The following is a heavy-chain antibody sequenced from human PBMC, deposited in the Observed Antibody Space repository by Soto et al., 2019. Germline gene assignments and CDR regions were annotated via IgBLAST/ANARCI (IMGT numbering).Heavy chain of an antibody. CDR3: AKGYIVATIEFYQKHALGAFDI. Sequence: PGGSLRLSCAASGFTFSSYAMSWVRQAPGKGLEWVSAISGSGGSTYYADSVKGRFTISRDNSKNTLYLQMNSLRAEDTAVYYCAKGYIVATIEFYQKHALGAFDIWGQGTMVTVSS. CDR2: ISGSGGST. V-gene: IGHV3-23*01. CDR1: GFTFSSYA. D-gene: IGHD5-12*01. J-gene: IGHJ3*02.